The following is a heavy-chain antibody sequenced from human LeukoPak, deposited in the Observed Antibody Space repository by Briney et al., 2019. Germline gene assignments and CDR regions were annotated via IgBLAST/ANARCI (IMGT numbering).Heavy chain of an antibody. D-gene: IGHD3-16*02. CDR3: AGVIRRYYFDY. CDR1: QYTFTDYA. J-gene: IGHJ4*02. V-gene: IGHV1-69*13. Sequence: ASVKVSCKASQYTFTDYAVHWVRQAPGQGLEWMGGIIPIFGTANYAQKFQGRVTITADESTSTAYMELSSLRSEDTAVYYCAGVIRRYYFDYWGQGTLVTVSS. CDR2: IIPIFGTA.